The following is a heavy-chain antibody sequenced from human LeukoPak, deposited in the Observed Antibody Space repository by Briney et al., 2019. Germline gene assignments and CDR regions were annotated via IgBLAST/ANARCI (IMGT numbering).Heavy chain of an antibody. CDR2: FYYSGTS. D-gene: IGHD5-18*01. CDR1: GDSISSSTYY. CDR3: ARSWIQLWYYDF. Sequence: SETLSLTCTVSGDSISSSTYYWGWIRQPPGKGLEWLGNFYYSGTSYYNPSLKSRVTISVDTSKNQFSLKLSTVTAADTALYYCARSWIQLWYYDFWGQGTLVTVSS. V-gene: IGHV4-39*01. J-gene: IGHJ4*02.